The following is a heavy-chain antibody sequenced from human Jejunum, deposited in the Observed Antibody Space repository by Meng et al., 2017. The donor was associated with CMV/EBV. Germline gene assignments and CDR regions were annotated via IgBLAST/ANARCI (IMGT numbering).Heavy chain of an antibody. CDR3: GRDRGEGGFFDY. CDR1: GVTVGSKY. D-gene: IGHD3-16*01. CDR2: INADGGT. V-gene: IGHV3-66*01. Sequence: GQVWASGESWGQTGGSLTLTGAASGVTVGSKYMNLIRQAPGKGLQWVSVINADGGTHYADSVRGRFIISRDNSKNTVHLQMNSLTDEDTAVYYCGRDRGEGGFFDYWGQGTLVTVSS. J-gene: IGHJ4*01.